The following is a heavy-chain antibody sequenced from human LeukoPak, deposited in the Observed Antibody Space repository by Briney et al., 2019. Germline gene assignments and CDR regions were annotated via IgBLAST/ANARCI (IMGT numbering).Heavy chain of an antibody. CDR2: IYSGGST. Sequence: PGGSLRLSCAASGFTVSSNYMSWVRQAPGKGLEWVSVIYSGGSTYYADSVKGRFTISRDNSKNTLYLQMNSLRAEDTAVYYRAQDFYGSGSYDYWGQGTLVTVSS. D-gene: IGHD3-10*01. J-gene: IGHJ4*02. CDR3: AQDFYGSGSYDY. CDR1: GFTVSSNY. V-gene: IGHV3-66*01.